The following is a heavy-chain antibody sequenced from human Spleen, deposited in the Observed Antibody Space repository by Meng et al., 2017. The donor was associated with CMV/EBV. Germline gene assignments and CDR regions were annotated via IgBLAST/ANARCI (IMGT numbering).Heavy chain of an antibody. Sequence: GGSLRLSCAASGFTFSSYAMHWVRQAPGKGLEWVAVISYDGSNKYYADSVKGRFTISRDNSKNTLYLQMHSLRPEDTAVYYCAKLGVTVAGHYLDHWGQGTLVTVSS. CDR3: AKLGVTVAGHYLDH. V-gene: IGHV3-30*04. J-gene: IGHJ4*02. CDR2: ISYDGSNK. D-gene: IGHD6-19*01. CDR1: GFTFSSYA.